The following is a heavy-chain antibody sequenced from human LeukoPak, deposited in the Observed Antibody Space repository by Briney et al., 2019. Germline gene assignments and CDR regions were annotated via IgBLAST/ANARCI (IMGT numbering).Heavy chain of an antibody. Sequence: PSETLSLTCTVSGGSISSYYWSWIRQPPGKGLEWIGYIYYSGSTNYNPSLKSRVTISVDTSKNQFSLKLSSVTAADTAVYYCASSYSSSSMVVDYWGQGTLVTVSS. CDR3: ASSYSSSSMVVDY. CDR1: GGSISSYY. CDR2: IYYSGST. V-gene: IGHV4-59*01. D-gene: IGHD6-6*01. J-gene: IGHJ4*02.